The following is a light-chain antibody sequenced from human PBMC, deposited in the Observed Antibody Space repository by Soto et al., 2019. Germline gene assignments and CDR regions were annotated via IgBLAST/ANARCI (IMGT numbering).Light chain of an antibody. CDR3: QQYDNLPPYT. CDR1: RDISVY. J-gene: IGKJ2*01. V-gene: IGKV1-33*01. Sequence: DIQMTQSPSSLSASLGDRVTITCQASRDISVYLNWYQQKPGKPPKLLVYDASNLQTGVPSRFSGSGSGTHFTFTISSLQPEDIATSYCQQYDNLPPYTFGQGTTLEIK. CDR2: DAS.